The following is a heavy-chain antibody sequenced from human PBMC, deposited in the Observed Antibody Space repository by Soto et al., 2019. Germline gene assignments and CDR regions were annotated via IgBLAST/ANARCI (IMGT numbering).Heavy chain of an antibody. Sequence: GSLRLSCAASGLTFSSHAMSWVRQAPGKGLEWVSAISASGDNTNCADSVKGRFIISRDNSKNTLYLQMNSLSAEDTAVYYCAKHLRSPGYSYGFDYWGQGTLVTVSS. J-gene: IGHJ4*02. CDR1: GLTFSSHA. CDR3: AKHLRSPGYSYGFDY. V-gene: IGHV3-23*01. D-gene: IGHD5-18*01. CDR2: ISASGDNT.